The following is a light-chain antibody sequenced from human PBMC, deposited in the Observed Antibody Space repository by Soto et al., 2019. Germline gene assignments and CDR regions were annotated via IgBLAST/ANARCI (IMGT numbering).Light chain of an antibody. J-gene: IGKJ1*01. CDR3: QQYRDSLGT. Sequence: NVLTHSPGTLSLSPGERATLSCRASQSVISTYLAWYQQKPGQAPSLLIHGASSRATGIPDRFSGSGSGTDFTLTISRLEPEDFAVYYCQQYRDSLGTFGQGNKVDIK. CDR2: GAS. V-gene: IGKV3-20*01. CDR1: QSVISTY.